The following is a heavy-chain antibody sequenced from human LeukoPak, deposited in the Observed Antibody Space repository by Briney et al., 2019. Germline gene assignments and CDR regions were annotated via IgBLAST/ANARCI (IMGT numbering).Heavy chain of an antibody. CDR1: GFAFSNYA. Sequence: GGSLRLSCAASGFAFSNYAMSWVRQAPGKGLEWVSVISGSGGNTYYADSVKGRFTISRDNSKNPLSLQMNSLRAEDTAIYYCAKDREYTIGYVGHDAFDIWGQGTMVTVSS. D-gene: IGHD5-18*01. CDR2: ISGSGGNT. J-gene: IGHJ3*02. CDR3: AKDREYTIGYVGHDAFDI. V-gene: IGHV3-23*01.